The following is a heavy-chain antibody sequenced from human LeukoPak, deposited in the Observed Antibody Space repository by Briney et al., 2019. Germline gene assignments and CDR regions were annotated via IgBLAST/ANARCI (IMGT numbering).Heavy chain of an antibody. CDR1: GGSISSGSYY. D-gene: IGHD3-22*01. CDR3: ARMSRSSGYYPYLFDY. J-gene: IGHJ4*02. V-gene: IGHV4-61*02. CDR2: IYTSGST. Sequence: PSQTLSLACTVSGGSISSGSYYWSWIRQPAVKGLEWIGRIYTSGSTNYNPSLKSRVTISVDTSKNQFSLKLSSVTAADTAVYYCARMSRSSGYYPYLFDYRGQGTLVTVSS.